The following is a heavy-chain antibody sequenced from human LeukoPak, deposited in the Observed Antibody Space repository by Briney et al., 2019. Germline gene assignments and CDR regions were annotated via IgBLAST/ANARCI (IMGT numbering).Heavy chain of an antibody. J-gene: IGHJ3*02. CDR3: ARHRNSGGYEAFDI. CDR1: GYSISSGYY. Sequence: PSETLSLTCAVSGYSISSGYYWGWIRQPPGKGLEWIGTIYHSESTYYNPSLKSRVTISVDTSMNQFSLKLSSVTAADTAVYYCARHRNSGGYEAFDIWGQGTMLTVSS. CDR2: IYHSEST. D-gene: IGHD1-26*01. V-gene: IGHV4-38-2*01.